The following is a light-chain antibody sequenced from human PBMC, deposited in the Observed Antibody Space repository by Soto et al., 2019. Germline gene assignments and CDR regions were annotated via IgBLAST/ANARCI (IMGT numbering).Light chain of an antibody. CDR3: QQSYSTPST. CDR1: RSISSY. CDR2: AAS. J-gene: IGKJ2*02. V-gene: IGKV1-39*01. Sequence: DIQMTQSPSSLSASVGDRVTITCRAGRSISSYLNWYQQKPGKAPKLLIYAASSLQSGVPSRFSGSGSGTDFTLTISSLQPEDFASYYCQQSYSTPSTFGQGTKLEIK.